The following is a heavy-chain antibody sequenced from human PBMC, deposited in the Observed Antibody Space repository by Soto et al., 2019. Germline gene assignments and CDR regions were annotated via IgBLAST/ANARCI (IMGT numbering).Heavy chain of an antibody. D-gene: IGHD2-2*01. Sequence: QLQLQESGPGLVKPSETLSLTCTVSGGSISSSSYYWGWIRQPPGKGLEWIGSIYYSGSTYYNPSLKSRVTISVDTSKNQFSLKLSSVTAADTAVYYCARQTPAALPRTYNWFDPWGQGTLVTVSS. V-gene: IGHV4-39*01. CDR3: ARQTPAALPRTYNWFDP. CDR2: IYYSGST. J-gene: IGHJ5*02. CDR1: GGSISSSSYY.